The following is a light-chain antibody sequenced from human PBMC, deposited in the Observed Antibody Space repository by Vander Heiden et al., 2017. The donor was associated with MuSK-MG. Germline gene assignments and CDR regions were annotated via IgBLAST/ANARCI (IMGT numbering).Light chain of an antibody. V-gene: IGKV3-11*01. CDR2: DAA. CDR1: QSVSSY. Sequence: ELVLTQSPATLSLSPGERATSSCRVSQSVSSYLAGYQQKPGQAPRLRIYDAANRATGIKGRFSGSGSGTDFTLTFSGIEPEDFEGYDGQQRIEFGQGTKVEIK. J-gene: IGKJ1*01. CDR3: QQRIE.